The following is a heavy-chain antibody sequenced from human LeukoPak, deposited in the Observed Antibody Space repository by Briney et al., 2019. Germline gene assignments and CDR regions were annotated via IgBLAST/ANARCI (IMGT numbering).Heavy chain of an antibody. CDR2: THYSGST. D-gene: IGHD3-10*01. V-gene: IGHV4-59*01. J-gene: IGHJ5*02. CDR3: ARGDMILREVIDEIDH. CDR1: GDSISSYY. Sequence: SETLSLICTVSGDSISSYYWIWIRQPPGKGLEWIGCTHYSGSTNYNPSLKSRVTISVDTSKNLFSLKLSSLTAADSAVYYCARGDMILREVIDEIDHWGQGTLVTVSS.